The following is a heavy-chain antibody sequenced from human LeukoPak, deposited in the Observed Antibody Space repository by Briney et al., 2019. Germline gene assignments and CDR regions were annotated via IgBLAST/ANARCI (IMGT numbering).Heavy chain of an antibody. J-gene: IGHJ4*02. CDR3: AKELIEGPYSYGSDY. D-gene: IGHD5-18*01. CDR1: GFTFSSYG. Sequence: LAGGSLRLSCAASGFTFSSYGRHWVRQAPGKGLEWVAFIRYDGSNKYYADSVKGRFTISRDNSKNTLYLQMNSLRAEDTAVYYCAKELIEGPYSYGSDYWGQGTLVTVSS. CDR2: IRYDGSNK. V-gene: IGHV3-30*02.